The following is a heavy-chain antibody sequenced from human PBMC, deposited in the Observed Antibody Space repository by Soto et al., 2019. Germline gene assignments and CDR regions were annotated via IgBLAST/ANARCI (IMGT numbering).Heavy chain of an antibody. V-gene: IGHV3-9*01. Sequence: EVQLVESGGGLVQPGRSLRLSCAASGFTFDDYAMHWVRQAPGKGLEWVSGISWNSGSIGYADSVKGRFTISRENAKNALYLQMNSLTAEDTALYYCAKESAGGLYGWFDPWGQGTLVTVSS. CDR3: AKESAGGLYGWFDP. CDR2: ISWNSGSI. CDR1: GFTFDDYA. D-gene: IGHD2-8*01. J-gene: IGHJ5*02.